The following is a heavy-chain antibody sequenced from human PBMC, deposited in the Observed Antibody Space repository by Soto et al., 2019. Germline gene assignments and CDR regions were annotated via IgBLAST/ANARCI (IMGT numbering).Heavy chain of an antibody. D-gene: IGHD2-15*01. Sequence: PSETLSLTCTVSGGSVSSGSYYWSWIRQPPGKGLEWIGYIYYSGSTNYNPSLKSRVTISVDTSKNQFSLKLSSVTAADTAVYYCARDVGGYFDHWGQGTQVTVSS. CDR1: GGSVSSGSYY. J-gene: IGHJ4*02. CDR3: ARDVGGYFDH. V-gene: IGHV4-61*01. CDR2: IYYSGST.